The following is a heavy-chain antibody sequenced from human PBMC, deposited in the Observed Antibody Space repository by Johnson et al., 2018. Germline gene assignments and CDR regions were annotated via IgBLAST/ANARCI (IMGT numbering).Heavy chain of an antibody. CDR1: GYTFTSYY. CDR3: ARGAGYGGYDSDAFDI. D-gene: IGHD5-12*01. CDR2: INPSGGST. J-gene: IGHJ3*02. Sequence: QVQLVQSGAEVKKPGASVKVSCKASGYTFTSYYMHWVRQAPGQGLEWMGIINPSGGSTSYPQKFQGRVTITADESTSTAYLELSSLRSEDTAVYYWARGAGYGGYDSDAFDIWGQGTTVTVSS. V-gene: IGHV1-46*01.